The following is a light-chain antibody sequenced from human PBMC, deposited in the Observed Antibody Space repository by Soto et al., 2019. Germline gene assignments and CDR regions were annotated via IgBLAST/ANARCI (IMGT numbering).Light chain of an antibody. CDR1: SSDVGGYNY. Sequence: QSALTQPASVSASPGQSITISCTGTSSDVGGYNYVSWYQQHPGKAPKLMIYDVSNRPSGVSNRCSGSKSGNTASLTISGLQAEDEADYYCSSYTSSSTLDVVFGGGTKLTVL. CDR3: SSYTSSSTLDVV. J-gene: IGLJ2*01. CDR2: DVS. V-gene: IGLV2-14*01.